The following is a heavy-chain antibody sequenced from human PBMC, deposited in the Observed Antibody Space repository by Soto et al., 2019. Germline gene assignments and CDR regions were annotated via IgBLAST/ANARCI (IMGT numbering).Heavy chain of an antibody. Sequence: GGSLRLSCAASGFTFSNYALAWVRQAPGKGLEWVSAISGVGGSTYADSVKGRFTISRDNSENTMYLQMNGLRAEDTAVYYCAKGHAKYCSDAGCFFDYWGQGTLVTVSS. V-gene: IGHV3-23*01. CDR1: GFTFSNYA. CDR3: AKGHAKYCSDAGCFFDY. J-gene: IGHJ4*02. CDR2: ISGVGGST. D-gene: IGHD2-15*01.